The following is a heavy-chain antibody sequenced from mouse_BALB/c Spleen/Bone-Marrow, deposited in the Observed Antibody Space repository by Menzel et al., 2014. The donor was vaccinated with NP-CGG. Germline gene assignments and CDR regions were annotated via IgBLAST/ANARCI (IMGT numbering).Heavy chain of an antibody. Sequence: EVQLVESGGGLVQPGGSLRLSCATSGFTFTDYYMSWVRQPPGKALDWLGFIRNKANGYTTEYSASVKGRFTISRDNSQSILYLQMNTLRAEDSATYYCARDDYYAMDYWGQGTSVTVSS. J-gene: IGHJ4*01. V-gene: IGHV7-3*02. CDR2: IRNKANGYTT. CDR3: ARDDYYAMDY. CDR1: GFTFTDYY.